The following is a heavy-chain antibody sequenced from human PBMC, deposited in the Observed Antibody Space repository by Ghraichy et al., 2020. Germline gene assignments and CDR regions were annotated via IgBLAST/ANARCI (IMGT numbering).Heavy chain of an antibody. V-gene: IGHV1-69*06. CDR2: IIPIFGTA. Sequence: SVKVSCKASGGTFRTYVISWVRQAPGQGLEWMGGIIPIFGTANYAQKFQGRVTITADKSTSTAYMELSSLRFEDTAVYYCATITGRNYGMDVWGQGTTVTVSS. CDR3: ATITGRNYGMDV. CDR1: GGTFRTYV. J-gene: IGHJ6*02. D-gene: IGHD1-20*01.